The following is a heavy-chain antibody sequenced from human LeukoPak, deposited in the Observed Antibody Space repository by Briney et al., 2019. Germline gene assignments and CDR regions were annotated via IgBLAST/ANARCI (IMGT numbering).Heavy chain of an antibody. D-gene: IGHD2-15*01. Sequence: PSETLSLTCTVSGGSISSSSYYWGWIRQPPGKGLEWIGSIYYSGSTYYNPSLKSRVTISVDTSKNQFSLKLSSVTAADTAVYYCARDSLYCSGGSCNQGGRTTHDAFDIWGQGTMVTVSS. J-gene: IGHJ3*02. CDR1: GGSISSSSYY. CDR3: ARDSLYCSGGSCNQGGRTTHDAFDI. CDR2: IYYSGST. V-gene: IGHV4-39*07.